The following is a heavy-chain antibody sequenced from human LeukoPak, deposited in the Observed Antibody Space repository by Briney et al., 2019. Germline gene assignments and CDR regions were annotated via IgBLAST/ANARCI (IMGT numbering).Heavy chain of an antibody. V-gene: IGHV4-31*03. CDR1: GGSISSGGYY. D-gene: IGHD3-22*01. J-gene: IGHJ4*02. Sequence: SETLSLTCTVSGGSISSGGYYWSWIRQHPGKGLEWIGYIYYSGSTYYNPSLKSRVTISVDTSKNQFSLKLSSVTAADTAVCYCASSSGYLRWVDYWGQGTLVTVSS. CDR2: IYYSGST. CDR3: ASSSGYLRWVDY.